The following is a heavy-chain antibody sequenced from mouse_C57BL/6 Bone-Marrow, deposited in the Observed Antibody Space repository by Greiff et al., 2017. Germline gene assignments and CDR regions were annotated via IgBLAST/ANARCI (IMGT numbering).Heavy chain of an antibody. CDR1: GYTFTSYW. D-gene: IGHD2-5*01. V-gene: IGHV1-64*01. Sequence: QVQLKQPGAELVKPGASVKLSCKASGYTFTSYWMHWVKQRPGQGLEWIGMIHPNSGSTNYNEKFKSKATLTVDKSSSTAYMQLSSLTSEDSAVXYCARKRDYSNTWFAYWGQGTLGTVSA. CDR3: ARKRDYSNTWFAY. CDR2: IHPNSGST. J-gene: IGHJ3*01.